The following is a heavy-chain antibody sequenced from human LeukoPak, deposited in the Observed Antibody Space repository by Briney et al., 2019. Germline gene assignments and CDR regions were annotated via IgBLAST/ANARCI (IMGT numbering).Heavy chain of an antibody. CDR2: FSGSGGST. CDR3: AKDPYYYGSGSRDAFDI. J-gene: IGHJ3*02. Sequence: GGSLSLSWAASGFPFTSFPMSWVPQAQGKGLEWVSLFSGSGGSTYYADSVKGRFTISRDNSKNTLYLQMNSLRAEDTAVYYCAKDPYYYGSGSRDAFDIWGQGTMVTVSS. CDR1: GFPFTSFP. D-gene: IGHD3-10*01. V-gene: IGHV3-23*01.